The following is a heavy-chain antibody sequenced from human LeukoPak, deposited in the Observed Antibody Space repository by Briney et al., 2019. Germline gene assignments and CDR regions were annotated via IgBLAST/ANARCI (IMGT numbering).Heavy chain of an antibody. CDR2: INPSGGST. Sequence: ASVKVSCKASGYTFTSYYMHWVRQAPGQGLEWMGIINPSGGSTSYAQKFQGRVTMTRDTSTSTAYMELRSLRSDDTAVYYCARVLIGGKNLQLWFIRPHYFDYWGQGTLVTVSS. CDR1: GYTFTSYY. D-gene: IGHD5-18*01. V-gene: IGHV1-46*01. J-gene: IGHJ4*02. CDR3: ARVLIGGKNLQLWFIRPHYFDY.